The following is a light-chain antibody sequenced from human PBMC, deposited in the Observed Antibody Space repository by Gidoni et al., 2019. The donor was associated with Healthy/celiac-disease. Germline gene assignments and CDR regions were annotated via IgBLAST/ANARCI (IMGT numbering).Light chain of an antibody. CDR1: QSVSSN. CDR2: GAS. CDR3: QQYNNWPPMYT. V-gene: IGKV3-15*01. Sequence: EIVMTQSPAHLSVSPGDRATLSCRASQSVSSNLAWYQQKPGQAPRLLIYGASTRATVIPARFSGSGSGTEFTLTISSLQAEDVAVYYCQQYNNWPPMYTFGQGTKLEIK. J-gene: IGKJ2*01.